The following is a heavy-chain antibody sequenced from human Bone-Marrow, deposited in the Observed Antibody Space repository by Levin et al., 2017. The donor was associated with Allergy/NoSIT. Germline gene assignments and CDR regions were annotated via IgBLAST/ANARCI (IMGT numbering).Heavy chain of an antibody. Sequence: SETLSLTCAVYGGSFSGFFWTWARQSPEKGLEWIGDVNHSGGTNYNPSLHSRVTISVDTSKNQFSLNLTSVTAADTAVYFCARGRGSYYGSGTYYIYWYFDLWGRGTPVTVSS. CDR3: ARGRGSYYGSGTYYIYWYFDL. D-gene: IGHD3-10*01. CDR2: VNHSGGT. CDR1: GGSFSGFF. J-gene: IGHJ2*01. V-gene: IGHV4-34*01.